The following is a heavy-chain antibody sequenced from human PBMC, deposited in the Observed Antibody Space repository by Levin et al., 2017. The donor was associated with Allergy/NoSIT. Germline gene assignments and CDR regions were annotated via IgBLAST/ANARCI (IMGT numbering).Heavy chain of an antibody. V-gene: IGHV3-53*01. CDR2: LYSDGRT. J-gene: IGHJ4*02. CDR1: GFSVNSNY. Sequence: GGSLRLSCAASGFSVNSNYMSWVRQAPRKGLEWVSVLYSDGRTYYADSVKGRFTISRDDSKNTIYLQMYSLSPDDTAMYYCATAVAGPDSTLGYDQWGRGTLVTVSS. D-gene: IGHD6-19*01. CDR3: ATAVAGPDSTLGYDQ.